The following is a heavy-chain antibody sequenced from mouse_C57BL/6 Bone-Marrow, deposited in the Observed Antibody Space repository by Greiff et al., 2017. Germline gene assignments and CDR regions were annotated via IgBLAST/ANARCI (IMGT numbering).Heavy chain of an antibody. V-gene: IGHV5-17*01. CDR3: ARTSYDNDGGYAMRY. CDR1: GFTFSDYG. CDR2: ISSGSSTI. Sequence: EVQLVESGGGLVKPGGSLKLSCAASGFTFSDYGMHWVRQAPEKGLEWVAYISSGSSTIYYADTVKGRFTISRDNAKNTLFLQRTSLRTEDTAMYYCARTSYDNDGGYAMRYWGQGTSVTVSS. D-gene: IGHD2-4*01. J-gene: IGHJ4*01.